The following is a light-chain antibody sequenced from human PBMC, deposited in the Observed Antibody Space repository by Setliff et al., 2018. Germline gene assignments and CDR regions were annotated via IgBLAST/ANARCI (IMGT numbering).Light chain of an antibody. J-gene: IGLJ1*01. CDR2: STN. V-gene: IGLV8-61*01. CDR1: SGSVSTNYY. Sequence: VVTQEPSFSVSPGGTVTLTCGLSSGSVSTNYYPTWYQLTPGQAPRTLIYSTNIRSSGVPDRFSGSILGNKAALTITGAQADDESDYYCGLLVSSGLYGFGTGTKVTVL. CDR3: GLLVSSGLYG.